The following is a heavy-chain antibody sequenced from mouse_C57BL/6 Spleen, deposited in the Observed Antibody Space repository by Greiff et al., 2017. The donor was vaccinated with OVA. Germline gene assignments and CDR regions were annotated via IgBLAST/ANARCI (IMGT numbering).Heavy chain of an antibody. J-gene: IGHJ2*01. Sequence: QVQLQQSGPELVKPGASVKISCKASGYAFSSSWMSWVKQRPGKGLEWIGRIYPGDGDTNYNGKFKGKATLTADKSSSTAYMQLSSLTSEDSAVYFCARGQLRPPTLHYWGQGTTLTVSS. V-gene: IGHV1-82*01. D-gene: IGHD3-2*02. CDR1: GYAFSSSW. CDR2: IYPGDGDT. CDR3: ARGQLRPPTLHY.